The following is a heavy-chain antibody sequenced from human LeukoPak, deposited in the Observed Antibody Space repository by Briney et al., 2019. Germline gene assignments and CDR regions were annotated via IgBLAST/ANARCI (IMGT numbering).Heavy chain of an antibody. D-gene: IGHD3-22*01. V-gene: IGHV3-30-3*01. CDR2: IPYDGSNK. CDR1: GFTFSSYA. J-gene: IGHJ4*02. CDR3: ARDTYYYDSSGAYDY. Sequence: GGSLRLSCAASGFTFSSYAMHWVRQAPGKGLEWVAVIPYDGSNKYYADSVKGRFTISRDNSKNTLYLQMNSLRAEDTAVYYCARDTYYYDSSGAYDYWGQGTLVTVSS.